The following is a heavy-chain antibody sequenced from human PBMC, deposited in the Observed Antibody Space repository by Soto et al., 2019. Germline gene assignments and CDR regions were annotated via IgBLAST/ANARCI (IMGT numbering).Heavy chain of an antibody. V-gene: IGHV3-30*18. CDR1: GFSFGNSA. J-gene: IGHJ4*02. CDR2: ISFDGRDT. D-gene: IGHD6-19*01. Sequence: QVQLVESGGGVVQPERSLRLSCAASGFSFGNSAMHWVRQAPGKGLEWVAAISFDGRDTYYATSVKGRFTISRDNSRNTLYVQMNSLRPEDTAVYYCVEGTPVARQWFGYWGQGTLVTVSS. CDR3: VEGTPVARQWFGY.